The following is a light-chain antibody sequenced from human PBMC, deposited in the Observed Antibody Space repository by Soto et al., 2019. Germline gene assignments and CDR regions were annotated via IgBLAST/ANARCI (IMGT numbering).Light chain of an antibody. CDR1: QSVGTY. V-gene: IGKV3-11*01. Sequence: EIVLTQSPATLSLSPGERATLSCRASQSVGTYLAWYQQKRGQSPRLLIYGASKRAPGIPARFSGSGSGTDFTLTINSLEPKDFAVYHCLQRSIGFTFGPGTKVEVK. CDR3: LQRSIGFT. J-gene: IGKJ3*01. CDR2: GAS.